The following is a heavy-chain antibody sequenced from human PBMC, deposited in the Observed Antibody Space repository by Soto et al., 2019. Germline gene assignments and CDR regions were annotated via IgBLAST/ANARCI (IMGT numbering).Heavy chain of an antibody. CDR1: GFTFSDYY. CDR3: ARDQSHPADYYYGMDV. V-gene: IGHV3-11*01. CDR2: ISSSGSTI. Sequence: QVQLVESGGGLVKPGGSLRLSCAASGFTFSDYYMSWIRQAPGKGLEWVSYISSSGSTIYYADSVKGRFTISRDNAKNSLYLPMNSLRAEDTAMYYCARDQSHPADYYYGMDVWGQGTTVTVSS. J-gene: IGHJ6*02.